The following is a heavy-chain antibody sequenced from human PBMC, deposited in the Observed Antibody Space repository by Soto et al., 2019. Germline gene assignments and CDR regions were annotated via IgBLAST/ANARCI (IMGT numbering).Heavy chain of an antibody. CDR3: ARASATDYDFWSGYRSLDAFDI. Sequence: SETLSLTCAVSGYSIISGHYWGWIRQPPGKGLEWIGSIYHSGSTYYSPSLKSRVSISVDTSKDDFSLKLNSVTAADTAVYYCARASATDYDFWSGYRSLDAFDIWGQGTMVTVSS. V-gene: IGHV4-38-2*01. CDR2: IYHSGST. CDR1: GYSIISGHY. D-gene: IGHD3-3*01. J-gene: IGHJ3*02.